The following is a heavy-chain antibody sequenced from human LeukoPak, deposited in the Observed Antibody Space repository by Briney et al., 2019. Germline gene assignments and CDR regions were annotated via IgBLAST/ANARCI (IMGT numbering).Heavy chain of an antibody. Sequence: GGSLRLSCAASGFTFSSYGMHWVRQAPGKGLEWVAFIRYDGSNKYYADSVKGRFTISRDNSNNTLYLQMNSLRAEDTAVYYSAKRDAPKQWLAQFDYWGQGTLATVSS. J-gene: IGHJ4*02. D-gene: IGHD6-19*01. CDR3: AKRDAPKQWLAQFDY. CDR1: GFTFSSYG. V-gene: IGHV3-30*02. CDR2: IRYDGSNK.